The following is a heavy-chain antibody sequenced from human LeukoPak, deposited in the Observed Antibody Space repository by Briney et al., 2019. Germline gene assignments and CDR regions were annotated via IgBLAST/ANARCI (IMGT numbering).Heavy chain of an antibody. CDR1: GGSISSSSYY. V-gene: IGHV4-39*01. CDR2: MYYSGSA. Sequence: PSETLSLTCTVSGGSISSSSYYWGWIRQPPGKGLEWIGSMYYSGSAYYNPSLESRVTISVDTPKNQFSLKLSSVTAADTAVYYCARWGAICSSNSCYSDYWGQGVLVTVSS. J-gene: IGHJ4*02. CDR3: ARWGAICSSNSCYSDY. D-gene: IGHD2-2*02.